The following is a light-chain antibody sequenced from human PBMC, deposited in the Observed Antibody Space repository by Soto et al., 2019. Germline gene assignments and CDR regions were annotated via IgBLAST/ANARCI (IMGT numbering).Light chain of an antibody. Sequence: QSALTQPASVSGSPGQSITISCTGSSSDVGGYNYVSWYQQHPDKAPKVIIYEVSNRPSGVSNRFSGPKSGNTASLTISGLQAEDEADYYCSSYTSSITYVVFGGGTKLTVL. CDR3: SSYTSSITYVV. J-gene: IGLJ2*01. CDR1: SSDVGGYNY. CDR2: EVS. V-gene: IGLV2-14*01.